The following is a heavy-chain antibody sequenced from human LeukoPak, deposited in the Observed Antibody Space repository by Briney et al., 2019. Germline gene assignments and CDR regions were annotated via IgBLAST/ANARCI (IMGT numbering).Heavy chain of an antibody. CDR2: IWYDGSKK. Sequence: PGGSLRLFCAASEFTFRNYGMHWVRQAPGKGLEWVAVIWYDGSKKYYEDSVKDRFTISRDNSKNTLYLQMNSLRAEDTAVYYCARDVVSRYFDLWGRGTLVTVSS. D-gene: IGHD2-15*01. J-gene: IGHJ2*01. CDR1: EFTFRNYG. CDR3: ARDVVSRYFDL. V-gene: IGHV3-33*01.